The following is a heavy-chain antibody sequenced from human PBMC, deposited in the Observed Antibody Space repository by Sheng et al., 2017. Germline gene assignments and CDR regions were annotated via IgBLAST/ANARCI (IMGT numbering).Heavy chain of an antibody. Sequence: EVQLVESGGGLVQPGGSLRLSCAASGFTFSSYEMNWVRQAPGKGLEWVSYISSSGSTIYYADSVKGRFTISRDNAKNSLYLQMNSLRAEDTAVYYCARWGSSSHYYYYGMDVWGQGTTVTVSS. CDR3: ARWGSSSHYYYYGMDV. V-gene: IGHV3-48*03. CDR1: GFTFSSYE. D-gene: IGHD6-6*01. CDR2: ISSSGSTI. J-gene: IGHJ6*02.